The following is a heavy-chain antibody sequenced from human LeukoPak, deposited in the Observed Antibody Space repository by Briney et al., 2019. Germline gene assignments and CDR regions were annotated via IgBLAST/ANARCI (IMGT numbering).Heavy chain of an antibody. Sequence: PSETLSLTCTVSGGSISSYYWSWIRQPPGKGPEWIGYIYYSGSTNYNPSLKSRVTISLATSENQFSLKLRSVTAADTAVYYCARGSIAARNDAFDIWGQGTMVTVSS. V-gene: IGHV4-59*01. J-gene: IGHJ3*02. CDR2: IYYSGST. CDR3: ARGSIAARNDAFDI. D-gene: IGHD6-6*01. CDR1: GGSISSYY.